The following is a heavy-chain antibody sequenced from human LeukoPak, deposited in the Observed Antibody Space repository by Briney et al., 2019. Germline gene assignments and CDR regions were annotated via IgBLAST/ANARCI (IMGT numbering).Heavy chain of an antibody. V-gene: IGHV4-59*01. Sequence: SETLSLTCTVSAAINSFYWSWLRQPPGKGLEWIGYVSHTGHTNYNPSLKSRVTMSIDPSKDQVSLEVTSVTAADTAVYYCAGSIFGYPWFDPWGQGTLVSVSS. CDR3: AGSIFGYPWFDP. J-gene: IGHJ5*02. CDR1: AAINSFY. CDR2: VSHTGHT. D-gene: IGHD3-9*01.